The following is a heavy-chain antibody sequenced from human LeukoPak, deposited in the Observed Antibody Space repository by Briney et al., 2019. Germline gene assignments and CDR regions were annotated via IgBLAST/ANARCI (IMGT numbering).Heavy chain of an antibody. D-gene: IGHD6-19*01. CDR3: ARAPSIAVAGTYYYYYGMDV. CDR2: IKQDGSTK. Sequence: PGGSLRLSCVVSGFTFSSYWMSWVRQAPGKGLEWVANIKQDGSTKNYVDSVKGRFTISRDNAKNSLYLQMNSLRAEDTAVYYCARAPSIAVAGTYYYYYGMDVWGQGTTVTVSS. J-gene: IGHJ6*02. V-gene: IGHV3-7*03. CDR1: GFTFSSYW.